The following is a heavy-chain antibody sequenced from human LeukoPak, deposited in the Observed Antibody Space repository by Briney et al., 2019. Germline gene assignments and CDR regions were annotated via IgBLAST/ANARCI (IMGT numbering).Heavy chain of an antibody. D-gene: IGHD3-10*01. CDR2: IAYNGNPK. CDR1: GFDFDDYA. Sequence: GGSLRLSCAASGFDFDDYAMSWVRQAPGKGLEWVAVIAYNGNPKIYTDCVKGRFTIARDNSKNTLFLQMDSLTTEDTAVYYCARDPFGGMPDYLDLWGQGTLVTAAS. V-gene: IGHV3-30*04. CDR3: ARDPFGGMPDYLDL. J-gene: IGHJ1*01.